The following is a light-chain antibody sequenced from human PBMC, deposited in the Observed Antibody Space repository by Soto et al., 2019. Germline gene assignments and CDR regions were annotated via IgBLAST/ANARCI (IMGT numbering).Light chain of an antibody. V-gene: IGKV3-15*01. J-gene: IGKJ1*01. Sequence: EIEMTQSPATLSVSPGERATLSCRASQSVSSNLAWYQQKPGQAPRLLIYGASTRATGIPARFSGSGSGTEFTLTISSLQSEDFAVYYCQQYNNWWTFGQGTKVEI. CDR1: QSVSSN. CDR2: GAS. CDR3: QQYNNWWT.